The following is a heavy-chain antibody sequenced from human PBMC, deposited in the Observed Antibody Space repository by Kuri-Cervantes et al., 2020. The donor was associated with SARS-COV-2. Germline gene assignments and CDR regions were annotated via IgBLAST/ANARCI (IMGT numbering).Heavy chain of an antibody. CDR2: ISSSSSTI. Sequence: GESLKISCAASGFTFSSYSMNWVRQAPGKGLEWVSYISSSSSTIYYADSVKGRFTISRDNAKNSLYLQMNSLRDEDTAVYYCARDANYGSRVSRKFDYWGQGTLVTVSS. V-gene: IGHV3-48*02. CDR1: GFTFSSYS. J-gene: IGHJ4*02. CDR3: ARDANYGSRVSRKFDY. D-gene: IGHD5-24*01.